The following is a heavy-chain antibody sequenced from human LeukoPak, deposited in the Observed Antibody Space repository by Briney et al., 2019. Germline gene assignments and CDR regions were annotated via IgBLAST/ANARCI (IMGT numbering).Heavy chain of an antibody. CDR1: GGSFSGYY. D-gene: IGHD1-26*01. V-gene: IGHV4-34*01. J-gene: IGHJ5*02. CDR2: INHSGST. CDR3: ARRWELLFNWFDP. Sequence: SETLPLTCAVYGGSFSGYYWSWIRQPPGKGLEWIGEINHSGSTYYNPSLKSRVTISVDTSKNQFSLKLSSVTAADTAVYYCARRWELLFNWFDPWGQGTLVTVSS.